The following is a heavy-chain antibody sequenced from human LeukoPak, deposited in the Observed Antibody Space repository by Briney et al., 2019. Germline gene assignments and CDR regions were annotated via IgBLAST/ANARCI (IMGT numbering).Heavy chain of an antibody. Sequence: PGGSLRLSCAASGFTVSSNYMSWVRQAPGKGLEWVSVIYSGGSTYYADSVKGRFTISRDNSKNTLYLQMNSLRAEDTAVYYCARVRLVVVATSVSYYGMDVWGKGTTVTVSS. CDR1: GFTVSSNY. J-gene: IGHJ6*04. CDR3: ARVRLVVVATSVSYYGMDV. V-gene: IGHV3-53*01. D-gene: IGHD2-15*01. CDR2: IYSGGST.